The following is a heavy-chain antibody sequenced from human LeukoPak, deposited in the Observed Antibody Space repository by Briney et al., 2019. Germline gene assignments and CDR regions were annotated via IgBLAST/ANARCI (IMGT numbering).Heavy chain of an antibody. CDR1: LFTFDDYG. D-gene: IGHD6-19*01. J-gene: IGHJ4*02. V-gene: IGHV3-20*01. Sequence: GGSLRVSCVHSLFTFDDYGMSWVRPAPRKGLEWVSGIKWNSGSTGYADSVNGRFTISRDNAKNSLYLQMNSLRAEDTALYHCARVRSGWCYFDYWGQGTLVTVSS. CDR2: IKWNSGST. CDR3: ARVRSGWCYFDY.